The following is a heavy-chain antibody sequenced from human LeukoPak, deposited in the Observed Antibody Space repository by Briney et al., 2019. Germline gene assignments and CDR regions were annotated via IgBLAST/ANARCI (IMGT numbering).Heavy chain of an antibody. CDR2: LSGSGGDT. D-gene: IGHD6-13*01. J-gene: IGHJ4*02. CDR3: AKERIAAARPYYFDY. V-gene: IGHV3-23*01. CDR1: GFTFRSYA. Sequence: GGSLRLSCAASGFTFRSYAMNWVRQAPGRGLEWVSSLSGSGGDTYYADSVKGWFTISRDNSKNTLYLQMTRLRVEDAAVYYCAKERIAAARPYYFDYWGQGTLVTVSS.